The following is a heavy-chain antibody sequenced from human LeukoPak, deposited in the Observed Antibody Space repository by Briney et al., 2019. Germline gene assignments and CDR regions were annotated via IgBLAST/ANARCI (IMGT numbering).Heavy chain of an antibody. D-gene: IGHD2-15*01. CDR1: GYTFTSYG. V-gene: IGHV1-18*01. CDR2: ISAYNGNT. CDR3: ARSRDCSGGSCYYFRDAFDI. Sequence: VASVKVSCKASGYTFTSYGISWVRQAPGQGLEWMGWISAYNGNTNYAQKLQGRVTMTTDTSTSTAYMELSSLRSEDTAVYYCARSRDCSGGSCYYFRDAFDIWGQGTMVTVSS. J-gene: IGHJ3*02.